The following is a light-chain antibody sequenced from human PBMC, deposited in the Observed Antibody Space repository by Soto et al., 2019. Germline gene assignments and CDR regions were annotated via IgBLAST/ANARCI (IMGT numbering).Light chain of an antibody. CDR1: QSISSW. J-gene: IGKJ2*01. V-gene: IGKV1-5*03. CDR3: QQYNSYSPA. Sequence: DIQLTQSPSTLAASVGDRVTITCRASQSISSWLAWYQQKPGKAPKVLMYQASSLKSGVPSRFSGSGSGTEFTLTISSLQPDDFATYYCQQYNSYSPAFGQGTKLEIK. CDR2: QAS.